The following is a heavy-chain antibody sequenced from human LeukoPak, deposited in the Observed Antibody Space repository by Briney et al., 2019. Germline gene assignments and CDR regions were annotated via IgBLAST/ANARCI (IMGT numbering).Heavy chain of an antibody. D-gene: IGHD6-19*01. J-gene: IGHJ4*02. Sequence: GGSLRLSCAASGFTFSSYWMSWVRQAPGKGLEWVAKIKQDGSEKYYVDSVKGRFTISRDNAKNSLYLQMNSLRAEDTAVYYCARGSRLAVAGTGFDYWGQGTLVTVSS. CDR3: ARGSRLAVAGTGFDY. CDR2: IKQDGSEK. V-gene: IGHV3-7*01. CDR1: GFTFSSYW.